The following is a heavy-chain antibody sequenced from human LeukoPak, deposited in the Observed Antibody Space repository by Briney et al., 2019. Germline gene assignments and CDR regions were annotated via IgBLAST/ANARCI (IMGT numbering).Heavy chain of an antibody. J-gene: IGHJ4*02. V-gene: IGHV1-2*02. CDR3: ARDFTYYDILTGYYNLHYFDY. D-gene: IGHD3-9*01. CDR2: INPNSGGT. CDR1: GYTFTGYY. Sequence: ASVKVSCKASGYTFTGYYMHWVRQAPGQGLEWMGWINPNSGGTNYAQKFQGRVTMTRDTSISTAYMELSRLRSDDTAVYYCARDFTYYDILTGYYNLHYFDYWGQGTLVTVSS.